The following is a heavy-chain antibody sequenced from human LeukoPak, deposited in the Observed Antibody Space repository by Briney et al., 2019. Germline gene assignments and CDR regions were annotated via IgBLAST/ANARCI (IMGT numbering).Heavy chain of an antibody. J-gene: IGHJ4*02. Sequence: GGSLRLSCAASGFTFSAYVLTWVRQAPGKGLEWVSSISGTGTTYYADSVKGRFTTSRDNSQKTLYLQISSLRPEDTARYYCAKWAGDETYSSTYYGPLDHWGQGTLVTVSS. D-gene: IGHD6-13*01. CDR1: GFTFSAYV. CDR3: AKWAGDETYSSTYYGPLDH. CDR2: ISGTGTT. V-gene: IGHV3-23*01.